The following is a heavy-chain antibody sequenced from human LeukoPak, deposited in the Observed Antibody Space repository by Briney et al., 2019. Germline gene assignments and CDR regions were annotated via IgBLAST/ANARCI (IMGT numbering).Heavy chain of an antibody. CDR2: IYTSGST. J-gene: IGHJ4*02. CDR1: GGSISSYY. Sequence: SETLSLTCTVSGGSISSYYWSWIRQPAGKGLEWIGRIYTSGSTNYNPSLKSRVTMSVDTSKNQFSLKLSSVTAADTAVYYCAREFEAQQLVGIDYWGQGTLVTVSS. CDR3: AREFEAQQLVGIDY. D-gene: IGHD6-13*01. V-gene: IGHV4-4*07.